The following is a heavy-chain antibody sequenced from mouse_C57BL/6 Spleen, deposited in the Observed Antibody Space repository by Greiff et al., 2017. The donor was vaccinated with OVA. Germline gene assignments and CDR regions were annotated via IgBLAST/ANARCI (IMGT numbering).Heavy chain of an antibody. D-gene: IGHD1-1*02. CDR1: GYSITSGYY. V-gene: IGHV3-6*01. CDR3: ARKGDLWPMDY. Sequence: DVQLQESGPGLVKPSQSLSLTCSVTGYSITSGYYWNWIRQFPGNKLEWMGYISYDGSNNYNPSLKNRISITRDTSKNQFFLKLNSVTTEDTATYYCARKGDLWPMDYWGQGTSVTVSS. J-gene: IGHJ4*01. CDR2: ISYDGSN.